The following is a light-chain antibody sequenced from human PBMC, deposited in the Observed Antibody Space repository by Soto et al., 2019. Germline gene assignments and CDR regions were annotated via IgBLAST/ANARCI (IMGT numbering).Light chain of an antibody. Sequence: ESALTQSPGTLSLSPGERATLSCRASQSVSSSHLAWYQQKPGQAPRLLIYGASSRTTGIPDRFIGSGSGTDFTLTLSRLEREDFAEYYCHQYGTSSWTFGQGTKVEL. CDR3: HQYGTSSWT. J-gene: IGKJ1*01. CDR2: GAS. CDR1: QSVSSSH. V-gene: IGKV3-20*01.